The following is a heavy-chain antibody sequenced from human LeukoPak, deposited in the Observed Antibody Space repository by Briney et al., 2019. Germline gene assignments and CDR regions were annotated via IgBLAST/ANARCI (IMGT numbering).Heavy chain of an antibody. Sequence: SETLSLTCAVYGGSFSGYYWSWIRQPPGKGLEWIGEINHSGSTNYNPSLKSRVTISVDTSKNQFSLKLSSVIAADTAVYYCATSKYQLLLDAFDIWGQGTMVTVSS. CDR3: ATSKYQLLLDAFDI. J-gene: IGHJ3*02. V-gene: IGHV4-34*01. D-gene: IGHD2-2*01. CDR2: INHSGST. CDR1: GGSFSGYY.